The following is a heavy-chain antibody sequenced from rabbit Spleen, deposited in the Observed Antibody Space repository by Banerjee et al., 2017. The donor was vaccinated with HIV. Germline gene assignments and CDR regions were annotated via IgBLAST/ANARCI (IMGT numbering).Heavy chain of an antibody. CDR1: GVSFSFNSY. V-gene: IGHV1S45*01. J-gene: IGHJ6*01. D-gene: IGHD6-1*01. CDR3: ARGIPYGFAGDAYPPYAMDL. CDR2: IDSSSSDFT. Sequence: QEQLEESGGDLVKPGASLTLTCTASGVSFSFNSYMCWVRQAPGKGLEWIACIDSSSSDFTYFASWAKGRFTISKTSSTTVTLQMTSLTAADTATYFCARGIPYGFAGDAYPPYAMDLWGPGHPRHRL.